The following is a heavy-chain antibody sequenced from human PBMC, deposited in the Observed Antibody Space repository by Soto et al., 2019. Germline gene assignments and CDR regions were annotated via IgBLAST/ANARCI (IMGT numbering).Heavy chain of an antibody. J-gene: IGHJ4*02. CDR2: ISATRNYT. CDR1: GFTFSDHF. V-gene: IGHV3-11*06. D-gene: IGHD3-3*01. CDR3: ARVSSDYYLYYFDY. Sequence: GGSLRLSCTVSGFTFSDHFMAWVRQAPGKGLEWVSDISATRNYTKYADSVKGRFSMSRDNARNSVYLQMNRLRADDTAVYYCARVSSDYYLYYFDYCGQGALVTVSS.